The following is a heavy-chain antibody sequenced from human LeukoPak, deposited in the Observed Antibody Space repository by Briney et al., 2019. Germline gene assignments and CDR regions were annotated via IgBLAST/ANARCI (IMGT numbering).Heavy chain of an antibody. CDR1: GGSISSSSYY. D-gene: IGHD3-22*01. J-gene: IGHJ5*02. CDR3: ARQPEKYYYDSSGYYQNNWFDP. Sequence: SETLSLTCTVSGGSISSSSYYWGWIRQPPGKGLEWIGSIYYSGSTYYNPSLKSRVTKSVDTSKNQFSLKLISVTAADTAVYYCARQPEKYYYDSSGYYQNNWFDPWGQGTLVTVSS. CDR2: IYYSGST. V-gene: IGHV4-39*01.